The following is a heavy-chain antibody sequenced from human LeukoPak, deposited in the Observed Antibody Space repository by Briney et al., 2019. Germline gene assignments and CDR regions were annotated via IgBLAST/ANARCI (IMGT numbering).Heavy chain of an antibody. D-gene: IGHD3-10*01. CDR3: ARVPRSEYFVY. Sequence: SETLSLTCTVSGGSISSSSYYWGWIRQPPGKGLEWIGSIYYSGSTYYNPSLKSRVTISVDTSKNQFSLKLSSVTAADTAVYYCARVPRSEYFVYWGQGTLVTVSS. J-gene: IGHJ4*02. CDR1: GGSISSSSYY. CDR2: IYYSGST. V-gene: IGHV4-39*07.